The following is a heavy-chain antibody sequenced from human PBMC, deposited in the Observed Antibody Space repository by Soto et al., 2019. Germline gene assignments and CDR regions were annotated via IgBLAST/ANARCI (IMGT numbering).Heavy chain of an antibody. CDR1: GFTFSSYG. J-gene: IGHJ6*02. Sequence: QVQLVESGGGVVQPGRSLRLSCAASGFTFSSYGMHWVRQAPGEGLEWVTVISYDGSNKYYADSVKGRITISRDNSKNTLYLQMKSLRPEDTAVYYRAKDLEATVTVFQNYYYAMDVWGQGTTVTVSS. CDR2: ISYDGSNK. V-gene: IGHV3-30*18. D-gene: IGHD4-17*01. CDR3: AKDLEATVTVFQNYYYAMDV.